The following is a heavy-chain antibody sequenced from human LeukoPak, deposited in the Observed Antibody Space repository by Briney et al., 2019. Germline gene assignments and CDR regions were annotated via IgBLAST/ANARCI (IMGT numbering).Heavy chain of an antibody. Sequence: GTSLRLSCAASGFTFSGNGMHWVRQAPGQGLEWVAIIWYDGSNKFYADSVKGRSTISRDNSRNTLYLQMSSLRAEDTAVYYCARGSATVTTEPDYWGQGTLVTVSS. D-gene: IGHD4-17*01. CDR2: IWYDGSNK. CDR1: GFTFSGNG. CDR3: ARGSATVTTEPDY. J-gene: IGHJ4*02. V-gene: IGHV3-33*01.